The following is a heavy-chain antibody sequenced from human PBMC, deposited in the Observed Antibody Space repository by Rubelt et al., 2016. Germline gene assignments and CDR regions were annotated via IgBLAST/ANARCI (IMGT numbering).Heavy chain of an antibody. CDR2: ISSDGTNI. V-gene: IGHV3-74*02. Sequence: VQLVESGGGVVQPGGSLRLSCAASGFTFSSYGMHWVRLAPGKGLVWVSRISSDGTNIVYADSVKGRLTISRDNAKNTLYLQMNSLRAEDTAVYYCARAVTTTERGEGYWGQGTLVTVSS. J-gene: IGHJ4*02. D-gene: IGHD1-14*01. CDR3: ARAVTTTERGEGY. CDR1: GFTFSSYG.